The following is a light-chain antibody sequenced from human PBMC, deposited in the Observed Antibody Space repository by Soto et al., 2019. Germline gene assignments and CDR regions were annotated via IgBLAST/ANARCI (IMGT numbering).Light chain of an antibody. CDR2: GAS. V-gene: IGKV3-15*01. J-gene: IGKJ1*01. Sequence: EIVMTQSPATLSVSPGERATLSCRASQSVSSNLAWYQQKPGQAPRLLIYGASTRATGIPARFSGSGSGTEFTLTISSLQSEDFAVYYCQQYNNWQFGQGTKVEIK. CDR3: QQYNNWQ. CDR1: QSVSSN.